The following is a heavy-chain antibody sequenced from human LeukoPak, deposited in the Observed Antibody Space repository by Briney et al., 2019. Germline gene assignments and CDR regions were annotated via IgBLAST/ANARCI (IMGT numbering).Heavy chain of an antibody. V-gene: IGHV1-69*13. D-gene: IGHD1-7*01. J-gene: IGHJ4*02. CDR1: GGTFSSYA. CDR3: ARGPSYTTQTGTDDY. Sequence: SVKVSCKASGGTFSSYAISWVGQAPGQGLEWMGGIIPIFGTANYAQKFQGRVTITADESTSTAYMELSSLRSEDTAVYYCARGPSYTTQTGTDDYWGQGTLVTVSS. CDR2: IIPIFGTA.